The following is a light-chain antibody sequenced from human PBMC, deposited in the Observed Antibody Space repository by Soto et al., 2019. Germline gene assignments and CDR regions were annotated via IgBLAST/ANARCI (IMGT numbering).Light chain of an antibody. V-gene: IGKV1-9*01. Sequence: IQLTQSPSSLSASIGDRVTITCRAGQGISTFLAWYQQTPRKAPKLLIYAASTLQSGVPSRFRGSGSGTDFTLTISSLQPEDFATYYCQQIHSYPLTFGGGTKVDIK. CDR2: AAS. CDR1: QGISTF. CDR3: QQIHSYPLT. J-gene: IGKJ4*01.